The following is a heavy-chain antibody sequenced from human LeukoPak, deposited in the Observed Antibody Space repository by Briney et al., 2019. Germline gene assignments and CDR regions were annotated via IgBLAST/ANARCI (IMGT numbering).Heavy chain of an antibody. CDR1: GYTFTSYY. CDR3: ARCGVTGTHTGSWFDP. Sequence: ASVKVSCKASGYTFTSYYMHWVRQAPGQGLEWVGIINPSGGSTSYAQKFQGRVTMTRDTSTSTVYMELSSLRSEDTAVYYCARCGVTGTHTGSWFDPWGQGTLVTVSS. D-gene: IGHD1-7*01. CDR2: INPSGGST. V-gene: IGHV1-46*01. J-gene: IGHJ5*02.